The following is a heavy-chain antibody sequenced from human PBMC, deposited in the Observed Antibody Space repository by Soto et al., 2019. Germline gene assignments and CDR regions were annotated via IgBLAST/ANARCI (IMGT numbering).Heavy chain of an antibody. CDR3: VKDHGTAMVRGGLDS. Sequence: PGGSLRLSCSASGFTFSIYAMHWVRQAPGKGLEYVSSISTNGGSTDYADSVKGRFTISRDNSKNTLYLQMSSLRPEDTAVYYCVKDHGTAMVRGGLDSWGQGALVTVSS. D-gene: IGHD3-10*01. CDR2: ISTNGGST. V-gene: IGHV3-64D*06. CDR1: GFTFSIYA. J-gene: IGHJ4*02.